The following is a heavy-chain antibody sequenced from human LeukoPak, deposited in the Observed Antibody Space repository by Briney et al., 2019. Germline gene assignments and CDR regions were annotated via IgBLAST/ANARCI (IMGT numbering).Heavy chain of an antibody. V-gene: IGHV4-38-2*02. CDR2: IYHSGST. D-gene: IGHD3-22*01. Sequence: SETLSLTCTVSGYSISSGYYWGWIRQPPGKGLEWIGSIYHSGSTYYNPSLKSRVTISVDTSKNQFSLKLSSVTAADTAVYYCARLVNYYDSSGYYENQGPDYWGQGTLVTVSS. CDR3: ARLVNYYDSSGYYENQGPDY. CDR1: GYSISSGYY. J-gene: IGHJ4*02.